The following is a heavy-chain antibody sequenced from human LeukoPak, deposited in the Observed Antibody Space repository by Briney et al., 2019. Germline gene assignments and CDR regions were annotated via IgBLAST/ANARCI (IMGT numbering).Heavy chain of an antibody. D-gene: IGHD5-12*01. CDR2: IYHSGST. Sequence: ETSETLSLTCTVSGYSISSGYYWGWIRQPPGKGLEWIGSIYHSGSTYYNPSLKSRVTISVDTSKNQFSLKLSSVTAADTAVYYCARWGGYDVFDYWGQGTPVTVSS. V-gene: IGHV4-38-2*02. CDR1: GYSISSGYY. CDR3: ARWGGYDVFDY. J-gene: IGHJ4*02.